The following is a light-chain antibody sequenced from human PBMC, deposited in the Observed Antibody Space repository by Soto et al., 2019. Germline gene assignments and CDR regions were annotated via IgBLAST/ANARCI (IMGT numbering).Light chain of an antibody. J-gene: IGLJ1*01. CDR1: SSDVGGYNY. Sequence: QSVLTQPASVSGSPGQSITISCTGTSSDVGGYNYVSWYQQHPGKAPKLMIYEVSNRPSGASNRFSGSKSGNTASLTISGLQAADEADYFCKSYAGSNTYVFGSGTKVTVL. CDR3: KSYAGSNTYV. CDR2: EVS. V-gene: IGLV2-14*01.